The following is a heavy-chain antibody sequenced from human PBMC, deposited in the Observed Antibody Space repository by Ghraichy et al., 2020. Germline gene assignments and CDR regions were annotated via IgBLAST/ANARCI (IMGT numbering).Heavy chain of an antibody. Sequence: GGSLKLSCAASGFTFSTYGMHWVRQAPGKGLEWVAFIRHDGSDKYYADSVKGRFTISRDNSKNTLYLQMNSLRGEDTATYHCAKAYMSSWNPYGMDVWGHGTTVTFSS. CDR1: GFTFSTYG. J-gene: IGHJ6*02. D-gene: IGHD6-13*01. CDR3: AKAYMSSWNPYGMDV. CDR2: IRHDGSDK. V-gene: IGHV3-30*02.